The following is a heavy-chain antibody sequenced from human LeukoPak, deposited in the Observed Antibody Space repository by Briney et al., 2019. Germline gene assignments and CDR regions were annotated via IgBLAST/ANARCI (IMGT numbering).Heavy chain of an antibody. CDR1: GFTFNSYT. D-gene: IGHD5-12*01. J-gene: IGHJ6*03. Sequence: GGSLRLSCAASGFTFNSYTMNWVRQAPGKGLEWISYISRTGTTIYYADSVKGRFTISRDNAKNSLYLQMNSLRAEDTAVYYCVRDGYRGYESEYYYYMDVWGKGTTVTVSS. V-gene: IGHV3-48*01. CDR2: ISRTGTTI. CDR3: VRDGYRGYESEYYYYMDV.